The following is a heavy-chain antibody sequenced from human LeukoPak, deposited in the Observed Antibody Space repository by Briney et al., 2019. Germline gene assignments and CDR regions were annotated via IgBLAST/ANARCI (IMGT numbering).Heavy chain of an antibody. CDR2: MNPNSGNT. V-gene: IGHV1-8*01. D-gene: IGHD6-13*01. J-gene: IGHJ6*03. Sequence: EASVKVSCKASGYTFTSYDINWVRQATGQGLEWMGWMNPNSGNTGYAQKFQGRVTMTRNTSISTAYMELSSLRSEDTAVYYCARAEAAAGNYYYYMDVWGKGTTVTISS. CDR3: ARAEAAAGNYYYYMDV. CDR1: GYTFTSYD.